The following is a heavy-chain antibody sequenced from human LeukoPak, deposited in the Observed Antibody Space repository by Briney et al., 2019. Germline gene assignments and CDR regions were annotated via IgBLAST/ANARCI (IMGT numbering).Heavy chain of an antibody. CDR1: GFTVSSNY. Sequence: PGGSLRLSRAASGFTVSSNYMSWVRQAPGKGLEWVSVIYSGGSTYYADSVKGRFTISRDSSKNTLYLQMNSLRAEDTAVYYCAKPHFDYWGQGTLVTVSS. J-gene: IGHJ4*02. V-gene: IGHV3-53*05. CDR3: AKPHFDY. CDR2: IYSGGST.